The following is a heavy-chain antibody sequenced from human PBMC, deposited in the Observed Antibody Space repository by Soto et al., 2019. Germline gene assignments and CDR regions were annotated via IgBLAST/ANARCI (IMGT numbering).Heavy chain of an antibody. V-gene: IGHV1-69*13. CDR1: GGTFSSYA. CDR2: IIPIFGTA. Sequence: SVKVSCKASGGTFSSYAISWVRQAPGQGLEWMGGIIPIFGTANYAQKFQGRVTITADESTSTAYMELSSLRSEDTAVYYCARDGPIPHYDILTGYPYWGQGTLVTVSS. CDR3: ARDGPIPHYDILTGYPY. J-gene: IGHJ4*02. D-gene: IGHD3-9*01.